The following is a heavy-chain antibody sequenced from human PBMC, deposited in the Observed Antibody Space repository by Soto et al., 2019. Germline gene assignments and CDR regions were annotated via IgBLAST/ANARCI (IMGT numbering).Heavy chain of an antibody. D-gene: IGHD1-1*01. J-gene: IGHJ6*02. V-gene: IGHV1-3*01. CDR1: GYTFSTHA. Sequence: QVQVVQSGAEVKKPGAAVKISGKASGYTFSTHAMHWVRQAPGQSLEWMGWSNGGTGQTKHSHRFQDRVSITRDTSASTAYMEVSSLRAEDTAVYYCARGKGMEENYYYYGLDIWGQGTTVTVSS. CDR3: ARGKGMEENYYYYGLDI. CDR2: SNGGTGQT.